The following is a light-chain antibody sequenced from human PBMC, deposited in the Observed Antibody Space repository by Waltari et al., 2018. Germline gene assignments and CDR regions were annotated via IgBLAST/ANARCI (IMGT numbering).Light chain of an antibody. Sequence: EIVLTQSQGTLSLSPGERAILSGRASQSVGRSLCWYQQKNCQAPRLLIYDASTRATGIPDRCSGGGSGTDFSLTISRLEPEDFAVYYCQMYVRLPATFGQGTKVEI. J-gene: IGKJ1*01. CDR1: QSVGRS. CDR3: QMYVRLPAT. V-gene: IGKV3-20*01. CDR2: DAS.